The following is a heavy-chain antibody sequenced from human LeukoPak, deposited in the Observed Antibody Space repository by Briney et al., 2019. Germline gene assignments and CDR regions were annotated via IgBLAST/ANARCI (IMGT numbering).Heavy chain of an antibody. CDR3: AKSKSIAAAGTFYFDY. Sequence: GGSLRLSCAASGFTFSSYGMHWVRQAPGKGLEWVAFIRYDGSNKYYADSVKGRFTISRDNSKNTLYLQMNSLRAEDTAVYYCAKSKSIAAAGTFYFDYWGQGILVTVSS. J-gene: IGHJ4*02. CDR2: IRYDGSNK. D-gene: IGHD6-13*01. V-gene: IGHV3-30*02. CDR1: GFTFSSYG.